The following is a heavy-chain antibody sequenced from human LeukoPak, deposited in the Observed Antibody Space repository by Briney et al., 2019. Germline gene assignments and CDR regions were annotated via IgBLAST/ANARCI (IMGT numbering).Heavy chain of an antibody. D-gene: IGHD5-18*01. CDR3: ARSVDTAMAFDY. Sequence: SETLSLTCTVSGGSISSGSYYWSWIRQPAGKGLEWIGRIYTSGSTNYNPSLKSRVTISVDTSKNQFSLKLSSVTAADTAVYYCARSVDTAMAFDYWGQGTLVTVSS. CDR1: GGSISSGSYY. CDR2: IYTSGST. J-gene: IGHJ4*02. V-gene: IGHV4-61*02.